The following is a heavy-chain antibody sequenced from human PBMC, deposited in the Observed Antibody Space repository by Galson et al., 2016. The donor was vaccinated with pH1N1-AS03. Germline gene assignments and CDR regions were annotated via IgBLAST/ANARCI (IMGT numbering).Heavy chain of an antibody. CDR1: GYTFTNYG. CDR3: ARSGSGSLYEGDF. CDR2: IGTYT. D-gene: IGHD3-10*01. J-gene: IGHJ4*02. Sequence: SVKVSCKASGYTFTNYGISWVRQAPGQGLEYMGWIGTYTIYAQKLQGRVTMTTDTSTSTAYMELRSLRSDDTAGYYCARSGSGSLYEGDFWGQGTLVSVSS. V-gene: IGHV1-18*01.